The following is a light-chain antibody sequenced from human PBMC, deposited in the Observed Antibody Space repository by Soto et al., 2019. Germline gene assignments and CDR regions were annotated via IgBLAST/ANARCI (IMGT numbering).Light chain of an antibody. CDR2: AAS. Sequence: IQLTQSPSSLSASVGDRVTITCRASQGISSYLAWYQQKPGKAPKLLIYAASTLQSGVPSRFSGSGSGTDFTLTISSLQPEDFATYYCQQLNNYLGDFGGGTKVEIK. J-gene: IGKJ4*01. V-gene: IGKV1-9*01. CDR3: QQLNNYLGD. CDR1: QGISSY.